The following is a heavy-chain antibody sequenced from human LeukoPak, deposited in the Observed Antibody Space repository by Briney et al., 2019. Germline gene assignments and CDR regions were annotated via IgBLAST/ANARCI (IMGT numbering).Heavy chain of an antibody. CDR2: INESGST. D-gene: IGHD3-3*01. CDR1: GGSFSGYY. CDR3: ARGRKQRDDFWSGSPYYYMDV. Sequence: KPSETLSLTCGVSGGSFSGYYWSWIRQSPGKGLEWIGEINESGSTDYNPSLMSRVTISLDTSKNQFSLKLSSVTAADTAVYYCARGRKQRDDFWSGSPYYYMDVWGKGTTVTVSS. V-gene: IGHV4-34*01. J-gene: IGHJ6*03.